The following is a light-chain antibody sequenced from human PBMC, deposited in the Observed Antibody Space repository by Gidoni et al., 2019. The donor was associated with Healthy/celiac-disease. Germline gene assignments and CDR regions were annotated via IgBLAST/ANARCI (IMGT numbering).Light chain of an antibody. J-gene: IGLJ3*02. CDR1: SSHIGSNY. V-gene: IGLV1-47*01. CDR2: RNN. CDR3: AAWDDSLSGSWV. Sequence: QSVLTQPPSASGTPGQRVTISCSGSSSHIGSNYVYWYQQLPGTAPKLLIYRNNQRPSGVPDRFSGSKSVTSASLAISGLRSEDEADYYCAAWDDSLSGSWVFGGGTKLTVL.